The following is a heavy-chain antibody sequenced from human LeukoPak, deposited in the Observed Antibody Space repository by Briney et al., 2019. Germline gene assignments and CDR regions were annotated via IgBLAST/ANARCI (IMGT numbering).Heavy chain of an antibody. Sequence: ASVKVSCKASGGTFSSYAISWVRQAPGQGLEWMGRIIPILGIANYARKFQGRVTITADKSTSTAYMELSRLRSDDTAVYYCARAAYSSSWYKRRDFDYWGQGTLVTVSS. V-gene: IGHV1-69*04. CDR1: GGTFSSYA. D-gene: IGHD6-13*01. CDR2: IIPILGIA. CDR3: ARAAYSSSWYKRRDFDY. J-gene: IGHJ4*02.